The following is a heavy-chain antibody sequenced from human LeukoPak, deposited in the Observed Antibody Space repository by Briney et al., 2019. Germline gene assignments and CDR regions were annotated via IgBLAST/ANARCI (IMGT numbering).Heavy chain of an antibody. J-gene: IGHJ4*02. CDR2: IYYSWST. V-gene: IGHV4-59*01. CDR1: GGSISSYY. Sequence: PSETLSLTCTVSGGSISSYYWSWIRQPPGKGLEWIGYIYYSWSTNYNPSLKSRVTISVDTSKNQFSLQLSSVTAADTAVYYCARDPSWGAGYFDYWGQGTLVTVSS. CDR3: ARDPSWGAGYFDY. D-gene: IGHD7-27*01.